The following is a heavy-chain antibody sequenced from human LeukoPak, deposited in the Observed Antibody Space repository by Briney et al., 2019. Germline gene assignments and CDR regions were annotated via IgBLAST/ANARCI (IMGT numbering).Heavy chain of an antibody. CDR1: GGSISSYY. V-gene: IGHV4-59*01. CDR2: IYYSGST. J-gene: IGHJ4*02. CDR3: ARDNGSSPPDY. Sequence: SETLSLTCTVSGGSISSYYWSWIRQPPGKGLEWIGYIYYSGSTNYNPSLKSRVTISVDTSKNQFSLKLSSVTAADTAVYYCARDNGSSPPDYWGQGTLVTVSS. D-gene: IGHD6-6*01.